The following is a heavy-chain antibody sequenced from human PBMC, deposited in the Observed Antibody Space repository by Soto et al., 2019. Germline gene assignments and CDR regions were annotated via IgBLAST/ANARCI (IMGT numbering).Heavy chain of an antibody. V-gene: IGHV3-23*01. CDR2: ISGSGGST. Sequence: GGSLRLSCAASGFTFSSYAMSWVRQAPGKGLEWVSAISGSGGSTYYADSVKGRFTISRDNSKNTLYLQMNSLRAEDTAVYYCASPWCSSTSCYAFSYYYYYMDVWGKGTTVTVSS. CDR1: GFTFSSYA. J-gene: IGHJ6*03. CDR3: ASPWCSSTSCYAFSYYYYYMDV. D-gene: IGHD2-2*01.